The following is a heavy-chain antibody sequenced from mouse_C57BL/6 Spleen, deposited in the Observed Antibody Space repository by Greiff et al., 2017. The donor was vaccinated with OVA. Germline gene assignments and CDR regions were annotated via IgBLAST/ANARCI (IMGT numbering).Heavy chain of an antibody. D-gene: IGHD1-1*01. Sequence: QVQLQQPGAELVRPGSSVKLSCKASGYTFTSYWMHWVKQRPIQGLEWIGNIDPSDSETHYNQKFKDKATLTVDKSSSTAYMQLSSLTSEDSAVYYCARSYYGSSLGYYFDYWGQGTTLTVSS. CDR2: IDPSDSET. CDR3: ARSYYGSSLGYYFDY. J-gene: IGHJ2*01. CDR1: GYTFTSYW. V-gene: IGHV1-52*01.